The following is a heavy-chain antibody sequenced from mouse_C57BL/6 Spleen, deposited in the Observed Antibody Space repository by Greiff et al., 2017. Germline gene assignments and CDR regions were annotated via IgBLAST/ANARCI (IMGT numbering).Heavy chain of an antibody. V-gene: IGHV1-31*01. D-gene: IGHD1-1*01. CDR3: ARSADYYGPYAMGY. Sequence: VQLQQSGPELVKPGASVKISCKASGYSFTGYYMHWVKQSHGNILDWIGYIYPYNGVSSYNQKFKGKATLTVDKSSSTAYMEIRSLTAEDSAVYYCARSADYYGPYAMGYWGQGPSVSVSS. CDR2: IYPYNGVS. CDR1: GYSFTGYY. J-gene: IGHJ4*01.